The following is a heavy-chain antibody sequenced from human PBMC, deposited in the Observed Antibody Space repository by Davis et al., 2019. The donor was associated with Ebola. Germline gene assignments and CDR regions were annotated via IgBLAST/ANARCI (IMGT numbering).Heavy chain of an antibody. CDR3: ARGSGSYSHY. CDR2: IYYSGIT. Sequence: MPSETLSLTCTVSGGSISSSSYYWSWIRQPPGKGLEWIGYIYYSGITNYNPSLKSRVTISVDTSKNQFSLKLSSVTAADTAVYYCARGSGSYSHYWGQGTLVTVSS. J-gene: IGHJ4*02. V-gene: IGHV4-61*01. CDR1: GGSISSSSYY. D-gene: IGHD1-26*01.